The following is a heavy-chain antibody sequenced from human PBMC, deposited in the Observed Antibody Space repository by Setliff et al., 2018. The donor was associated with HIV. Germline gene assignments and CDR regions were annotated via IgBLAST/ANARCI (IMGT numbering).Heavy chain of an antibody. CDR3: ARGGWSYNFWSGYAFDI. CDR2: MNPNSGNT. D-gene: IGHD3-3*01. CDR1: GYTFTNYD. Sequence: ASVKVSCKASGYTFTNYDINWVRQATGQGLEWMGWMNPNSGNTGYAQKFQGRVTMTRNTSISTAYMELSSLRSEDTAVYYCARGGWSYNFWSGYAFDIWGQGTMVTVS. J-gene: IGHJ3*02. V-gene: IGHV1-8*02.